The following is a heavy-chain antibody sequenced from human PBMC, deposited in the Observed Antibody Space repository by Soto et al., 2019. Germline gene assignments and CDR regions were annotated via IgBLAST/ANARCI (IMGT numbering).Heavy chain of an antibody. CDR1: GFTFSSYG. Sequence: GGSLRLSXAASGFTFSSYGMHRVRQAPGKELEWVAFISYEGSNKYYAVSVNSPFTISRDNSKISLYLQMNSLRVEHTAVYYCAKSATRAPLGNWFDPGGQGTLVTVSS. D-gene: IGHD4-17*01. CDR2: ISYEGSNK. J-gene: IGHJ5*02. CDR3: AKSATRAPLGNWFDP. V-gene: IGHV3-30*18.